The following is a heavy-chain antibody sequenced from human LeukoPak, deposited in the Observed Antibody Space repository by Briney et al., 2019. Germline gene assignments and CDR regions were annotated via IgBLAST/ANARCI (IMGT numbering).Heavy chain of an antibody. CDR1: GFTFSSYA. J-gene: IGHJ4*02. D-gene: IGHD5-18*01. V-gene: IGHV3-23*01. CDR2: LCDSGGST. CDR3: AKAAGIQLYDY. Sequence: GGSLRLSCAASGFTFSSYAMSCVREAPGKGLERVSALCDSGGSTYYADSVKGRFTISRDNSKNTLYLQMNTLRAEDTAVYYCAKAAGIQLYDYWGQGTLVTVSS.